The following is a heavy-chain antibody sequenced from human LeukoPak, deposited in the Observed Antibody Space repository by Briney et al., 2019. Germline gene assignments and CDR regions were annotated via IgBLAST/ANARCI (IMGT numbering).Heavy chain of an antibody. D-gene: IGHD2/OR15-2a*01. CDR3: ARGFYDSWDY. V-gene: IGHV1-2*02. Sequence: ASVKVSCKASGYTFTGYYMHWVRQAPGQGLEWMGWINPNSGDTNYAQKFQGRVTMTRDTSISTAYMELSRLTSDDTAVYYCARGFYDSWDYWGQGTLVTVSS. J-gene: IGHJ4*02. CDR2: INPNSGDT. CDR1: GYTFTGYY.